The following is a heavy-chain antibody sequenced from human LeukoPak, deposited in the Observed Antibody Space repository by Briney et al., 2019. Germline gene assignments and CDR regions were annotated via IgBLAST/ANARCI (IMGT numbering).Heavy chain of an antibody. CDR3: ARDPQTDAFDI. Sequence: PGGSLRLSCVVSGFTVTSHYMNWVRQAPGKGLEWVSVIYSGGSTFYADSVKGRFTISRDKSKNTVYLQMNSLRDEDTAVYYCARDPQTDAFDIWGQGTMVTVSS. J-gene: IGHJ3*02. CDR1: GFTVTSHY. V-gene: IGHV3-53*01. CDR2: IYSGGST.